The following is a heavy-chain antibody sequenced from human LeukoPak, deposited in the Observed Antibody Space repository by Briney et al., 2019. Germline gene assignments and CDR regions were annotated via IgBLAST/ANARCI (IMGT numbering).Heavy chain of an antibody. D-gene: IGHD3-3*01. CDR3: ARGHGDFWSGYYYYYYGMDV. J-gene: IGHJ6*02. V-gene: IGHV1-8*01. CDR2: MNPNSGNT. CDR1: GYTFTSYD. Sequence: ASVKVSCKASGYTFTSYDIHWVRQATGQGLEWMGWMNPNSGNTGYAQKFQGRVTMTRNTSISTAYMELSSLRSEDTAVYYCARGHGDFWSGYYYYYYGMDVWGQGTTVTVSS.